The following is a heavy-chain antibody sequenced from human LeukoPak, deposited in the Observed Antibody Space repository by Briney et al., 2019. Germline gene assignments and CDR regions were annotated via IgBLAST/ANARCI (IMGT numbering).Heavy chain of an antibody. D-gene: IGHD2-15*01. CDR3: ARVSVGYCSGGSCYGEEYLFDY. Sequence: ASVKVSCKASGYTFTSYDINWVRQATGQGLEWMGWMNPNCGNTGYAQKFQGRVNMTRHTSISTAYMELSSLRSEDTAVYYCARVSVGYCSGGSCYGEEYLFDYWGQGTLVTVSS. J-gene: IGHJ4*02. V-gene: IGHV1-8*01. CDR2: MNPNCGNT. CDR1: GYTFTSYD.